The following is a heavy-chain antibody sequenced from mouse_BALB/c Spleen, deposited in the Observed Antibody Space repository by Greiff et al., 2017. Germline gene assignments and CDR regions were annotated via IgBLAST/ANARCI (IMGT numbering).Heavy chain of an antibody. Sequence: EVKLQESGPELVKPGASVKISCKASGYSFTGYFMNWVKQSHGKSLEWIGRINPNNGGTIYNQKFKGKATLTVDKSSSTAYMELRSLTSEDTAVYYCARRDWEGFDVWGAGTTVTVSS. V-gene: IGHV1-20*01. CDR2: INPNNGGT. J-gene: IGHJ1*01. CDR1: GYSFTGYF. CDR3: ARRDWEGFDV. D-gene: IGHD4-1*01.